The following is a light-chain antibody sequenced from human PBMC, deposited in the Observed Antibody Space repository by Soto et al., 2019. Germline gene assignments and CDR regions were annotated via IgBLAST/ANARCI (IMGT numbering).Light chain of an antibody. CDR3: QQRSNWPRT. CDR1: QSINNN. CDR2: DAS. Sequence: EIVLTQSPATLSLSPGERATLSCRASQSINNNLAWYQQKPGQAPRLLIYDASNRAAGFPSRFSGSGSGTDFTLTISSLEPEDFAVYYCQQRSNWPRTFGQGTKLEIK. V-gene: IGKV3-11*01. J-gene: IGKJ2*01.